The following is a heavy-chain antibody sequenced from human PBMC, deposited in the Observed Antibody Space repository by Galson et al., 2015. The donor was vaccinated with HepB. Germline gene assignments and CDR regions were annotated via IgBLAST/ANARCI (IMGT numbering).Heavy chain of an antibody. CDR1: GFTFSSYS. CDR2: ISSSRSII. D-gene: IGHD2-2*01. J-gene: IGHJ2*01. CDR3: ARGGDIVVLPAAMVGLYFDL. Sequence: SLRLSCAASGFTFSSYSMNWVRQAPGKGLEWVSYISSSRSIIYYADSVKGRFTISRDNAKNSLYLQMNSLRAEDTAVYYCARGGDIVVLPAAMVGLYFDLWGRGTLVTVSS. V-gene: IGHV3-48*01.